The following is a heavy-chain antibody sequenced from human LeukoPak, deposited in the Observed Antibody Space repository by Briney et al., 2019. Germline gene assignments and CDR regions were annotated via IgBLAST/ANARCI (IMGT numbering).Heavy chain of an antibody. V-gene: IGHV3-7*03. D-gene: IGHD3-10*01. J-gene: IGHJ5*02. CDR2: IKQDGSEK. CDR1: GFTFSSYW. CDR3: AKGRGSMVRGRGWFDP. Sequence: GGSLRLSCAASGFTFSSYWMTWVRQAPGKGLEWVANIKQDGSEKYYVDSVKGRFTISRDNAKNTLYLQMNSLRAEDTALYYCAKGRGSMVRGRGWFDPWGQGTLVTVSS.